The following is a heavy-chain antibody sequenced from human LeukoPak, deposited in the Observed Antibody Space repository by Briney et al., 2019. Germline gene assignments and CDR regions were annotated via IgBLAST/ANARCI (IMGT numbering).Heavy chain of an antibody. CDR2: ISAYNGNT. D-gene: IGHD3-22*01. Sequence: ASVKVSCKASGGTFSSYAISWVRQAPGQGLEWMGWISAYNGNTNYAQKLQGRVTMTTDTSTSTAYMELRSLRSDDTAVYYCARLLFSSGYYYYYYYYMDVWGKGTTVTISS. CDR1: GGTFSSYA. V-gene: IGHV1-18*01. CDR3: ARLLFSSGYYYYYYYYMDV. J-gene: IGHJ6*03.